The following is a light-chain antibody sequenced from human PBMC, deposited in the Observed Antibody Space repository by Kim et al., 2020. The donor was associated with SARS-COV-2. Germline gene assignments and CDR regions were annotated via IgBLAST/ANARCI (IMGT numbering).Light chain of an antibody. J-gene: IGKJ1*01. V-gene: IGKV1-27*01. Sequence: ASIGDRVTITCRASRDIANPLAWYQQKPGKVPQVLIYAASTLQSGVPSRFSGSGSGTEFTLTIDSLQTEDVATYYCQKYNSAPWTFGPGTKVDIK. CDR2: AAS. CDR1: RDIANP. CDR3: QKYNSAPWT.